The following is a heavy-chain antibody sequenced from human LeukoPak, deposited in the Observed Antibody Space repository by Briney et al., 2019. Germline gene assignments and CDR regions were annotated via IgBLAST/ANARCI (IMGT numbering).Heavy chain of an antibody. CDR2: IYPGDSDT. CDR3: ARHSVAVTEEVDY. Sequence: GESLKISCKGSGYSFTSYWIDWVRQMPGKGLEWMGIIYPGDSDTRYSPSFQGQVTISADKSINTAYLQWSSLRASDTAMYYCARHSVAVTEEVDYWGQGTLVTVSS. D-gene: IGHD6-19*01. V-gene: IGHV5-51*01. J-gene: IGHJ4*02. CDR1: GYSFTSYW.